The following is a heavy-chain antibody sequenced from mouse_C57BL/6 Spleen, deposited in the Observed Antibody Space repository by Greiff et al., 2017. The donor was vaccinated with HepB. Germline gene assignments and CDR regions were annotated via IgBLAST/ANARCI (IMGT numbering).Heavy chain of an antibody. CDR2: INYDGSST. Sequence: EVKLMESEGGLVQPGSSMKLSCTASGFTFSDYYMAWVRQVPEKGLEWVANINYDGSSTYYLDSLKSRFIISRDNAKNILYLQMSSLKSEDTATYYCAREGLTGSFDYWGQGTTLTVSS. CDR1: GFTFSDYY. CDR3: AREGLTGSFDY. V-gene: IGHV5-16*01. D-gene: IGHD4-1*01. J-gene: IGHJ2*01.